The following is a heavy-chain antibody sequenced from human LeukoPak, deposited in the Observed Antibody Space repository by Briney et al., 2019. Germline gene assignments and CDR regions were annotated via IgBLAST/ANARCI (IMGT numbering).Heavy chain of an antibody. CDR1: GGSISSGGYS. D-gene: IGHD5-18*01. J-gene: IGHJ4*02. V-gene: IGHV4-30-2*03. Sequence: PSQTLSLTCAVSGGSISSGGYSWSWIRQPPGKGLEWIGSIYYSGSTYYNPSLKSRVTISVDTSKNQFSLKLSSVTAADTAVYYCARAFDFGIQLWLQKPRDCYWDYWGQGTLVTVSS. CDR2: IYYSGST. CDR3: ARAFDFGIQLWLQKPRDCYWDY.